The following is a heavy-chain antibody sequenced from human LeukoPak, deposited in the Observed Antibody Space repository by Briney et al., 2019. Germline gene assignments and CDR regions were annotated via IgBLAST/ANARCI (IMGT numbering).Heavy chain of an antibody. J-gene: IGHJ4*02. CDR1: GFTFSSYA. Sequence: PGGSLRLSCAASGFTFSSYAMHWVRQAPGKGLEWVAVISYDGSNKYYADSVKGRFTISRDNSKNTLYLQMNSLRAEDTAVYYCARAPRWSRPGTSIDYWGQGTLVTVSS. CDR3: ARAPRWSRPGTSIDY. CDR2: ISYDGSNK. D-gene: IGHD4-23*01. V-gene: IGHV3-30-3*01.